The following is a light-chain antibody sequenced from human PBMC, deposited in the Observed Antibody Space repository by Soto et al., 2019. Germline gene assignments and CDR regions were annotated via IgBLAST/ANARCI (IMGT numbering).Light chain of an antibody. J-gene: IGLJ1*01. CDR1: SSNIGGYNV. V-gene: IGLV2-23*01. CDR3: CSYVGATTYV. Sequence: QSVLTQPASVSGSHGQSITISCSGTSSNIGGYNVVSWYQQHPGQAPKVLVYEGIKRPSGVSDRFSGSTSGSTASLTISGLQAEDEAEYYCCSYVGATTYVFGSGTKVTVL. CDR2: EGI.